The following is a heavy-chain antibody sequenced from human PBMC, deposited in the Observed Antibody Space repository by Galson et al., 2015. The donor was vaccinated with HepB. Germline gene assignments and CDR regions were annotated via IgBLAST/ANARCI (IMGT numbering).Heavy chain of an antibody. D-gene: IGHD1-14*01. V-gene: IGHV3-30*03. Sequence: SLRLSCAASGFTFSSYGMHWVRQAPGKGLEWVAVISYDGSNKYYADSVKGRFTISRDNSKNTLYLQMNSLRAEDTAVYYCASLRPGTSGYYGMDVWGQGTTVTVSS. CDR2: ISYDGSNK. CDR3: ASLRPGTSGYYGMDV. J-gene: IGHJ6*02. CDR1: GFTFSSYG.